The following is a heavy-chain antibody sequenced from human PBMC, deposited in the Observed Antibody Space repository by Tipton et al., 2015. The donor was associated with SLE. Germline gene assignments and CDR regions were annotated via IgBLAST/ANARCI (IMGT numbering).Heavy chain of an antibody. V-gene: IGHV3-23*01. CDR1: GFTFRKYA. CDR3: VKDSREYDKLGRLFDY. Sequence: SLRLSCAASGFTFRKYAMSWVRQAPGKGLEWVSDITGSGEYTYYADSVKGRFTISRDNSKNTLFLQMNSLRAEDTAVYFCVKDSREYDKLGRLFDYWGQGALVTVSS. CDR2: ITGSGEYT. J-gene: IGHJ4*02. D-gene: IGHD1-1*01.